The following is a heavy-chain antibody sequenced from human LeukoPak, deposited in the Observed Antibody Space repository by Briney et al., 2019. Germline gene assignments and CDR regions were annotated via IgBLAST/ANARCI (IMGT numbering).Heavy chain of an antibody. CDR3: AKPRVRFLEWLLYRGVDAFDI. V-gene: IGHV3-23*01. CDR2: ISGSGGST. J-gene: IGHJ3*02. CDR1: GFTFSSYA. D-gene: IGHD3-3*01. Sequence: PGGSLRLSCAASGFTFSSYAMSWVRQAPGKGLEWVSAISGSGGSTYYADSVKGRFTISRDNSKNTLYLQMNNLRAEDTAVYYCAKPRVRFLEWLLYRGVDAFDIWGQGTMVTVSS.